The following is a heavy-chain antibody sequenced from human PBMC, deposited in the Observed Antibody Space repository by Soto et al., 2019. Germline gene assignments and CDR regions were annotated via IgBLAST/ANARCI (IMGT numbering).Heavy chain of an antibody. Sequence: SLRLSCAASGFTLDDYAMHWVRQAPGKGLEWVSGISWNSGSIGYADSVKGRFTISRDNAKNSLYLQMNSLRAEDTALYYCAKEIVGAPGWFDPWGQGTLVTVSS. J-gene: IGHJ5*02. V-gene: IGHV3-9*01. CDR2: ISWNSGSI. CDR3: AKEIVGAPGWFDP. CDR1: GFTLDDYA. D-gene: IGHD1-26*01.